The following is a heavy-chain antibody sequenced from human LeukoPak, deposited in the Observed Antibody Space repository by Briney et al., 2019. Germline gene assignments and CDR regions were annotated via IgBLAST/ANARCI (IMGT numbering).Heavy chain of an antibody. CDR3: AREGRFLDRSPVDY. CDR1: GFTFSSYW. D-gene: IGHD3/OR15-3a*01. Sequence: GGSLRLSCAASGFTFSSYWMHWVRQAPGKGLVGVSGIKSDGSSTSYADSVKGRFTVSRDNAKNTLYLQMNSLRAEDTAVYYCAREGRFLDRSPVDYWGQGSLVTVSS. V-gene: IGHV3-74*01. J-gene: IGHJ4*02. CDR2: IKSDGSST.